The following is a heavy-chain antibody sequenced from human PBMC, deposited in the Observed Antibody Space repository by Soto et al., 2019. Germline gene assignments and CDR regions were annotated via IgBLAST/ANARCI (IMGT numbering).Heavy chain of an antibody. CDR1: GFTFSTYH. D-gene: IGHD2-21*02. J-gene: IGHJ6*02. Sequence: PGGSLRLSCAASGFTFSTYHMVWVRQAPGKGLEAVSSISAGGDRPYYKDSVKGRFTVSRDNSINTLFLQLNSLRAEDSAVYYCAKILPLTENYWYAMDVWGRGTTVTVSS. CDR3: AKILPLTENYWYAMDV. V-gene: IGHV3-23*01. CDR2: ISAGGDRP.